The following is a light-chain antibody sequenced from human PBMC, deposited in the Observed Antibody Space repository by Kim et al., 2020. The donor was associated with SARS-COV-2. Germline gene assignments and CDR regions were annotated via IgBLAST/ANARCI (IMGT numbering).Light chain of an antibody. Sequence: VSPGQTASIPCSGDKLGDKYACWYQQKPGQSPVLVIYQDNKRPSGIPERFSGSNSGNTATLTISGTQAMDEADYYCQAWDSSTAVFGGGTQLTVL. CDR3: QAWDSSTAV. CDR1: KLGDKY. CDR2: QDN. J-gene: IGLJ2*01. V-gene: IGLV3-1*01.